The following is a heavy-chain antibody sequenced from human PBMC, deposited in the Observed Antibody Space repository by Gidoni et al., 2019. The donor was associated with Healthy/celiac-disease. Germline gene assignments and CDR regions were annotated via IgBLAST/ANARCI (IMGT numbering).Heavy chain of an antibody. J-gene: IGHJ4*02. CDR2: ISGSGGST. Sequence: EVQLLASGVGLVQPGGSLRLSCAASGFTFSSYAMSWVRQAPGKGLEWVSAISGSGGSTYYADSVKGRFTISRDNSKNTLYLQMNSLRAEDTAVYYCAKDQEQHIVAEYYFDYWGQGTLVTVSS. D-gene: IGHD2-21*01. V-gene: IGHV3-23*01. CDR1: GFTFSSYA. CDR3: AKDQEQHIVAEYYFDY.